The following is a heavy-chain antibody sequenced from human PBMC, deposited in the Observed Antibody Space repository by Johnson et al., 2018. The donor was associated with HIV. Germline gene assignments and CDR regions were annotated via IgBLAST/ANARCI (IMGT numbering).Heavy chain of an antibody. V-gene: IGHV3-33*01. CDR2: IRYDGSNK. J-gene: IGHJ3*02. CDR1: GFTFSSYG. D-gene: IGHD3-10*01. CDR3: ARDKGRGAFDI. Sequence: VQLVESGGGVVQPGRSLRLSCTASGFTFSSYGMHWVRQAPGKGLEWVAFIRYDGSNKYYADSVKGRFTISRDNSKNTLYLQMNSLRAEDTAVYYCARDKGRGAFDIWGQGTMVTVSS.